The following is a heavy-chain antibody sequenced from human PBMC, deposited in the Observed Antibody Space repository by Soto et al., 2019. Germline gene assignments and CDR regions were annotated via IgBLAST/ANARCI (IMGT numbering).Heavy chain of an antibody. V-gene: IGHV4-30-4*01. J-gene: IGHJ4*02. CDR1: GGSISSGDYY. D-gene: IGHD3-22*01. CDR3: ARVRDRAGHYYDSSGYYYWPTYFDY. CDR2: IYYSGST. Sequence: QVQLQESGPGLVKPSQTLSLTCTVSGGSISSGDYYWSWIRQPPGKGLEWIGYIYYSGSTYYNPSLKSRVTISVDTSKNQFSLKLSSVTAADTAVYYCARVRDRAGHYYDSSGYYYWPTYFDYWGQGTLVTVSS.